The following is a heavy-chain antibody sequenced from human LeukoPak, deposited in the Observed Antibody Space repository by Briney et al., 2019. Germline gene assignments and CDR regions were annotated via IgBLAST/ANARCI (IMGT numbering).Heavy chain of an antibody. J-gene: IGHJ4*02. Sequence: SGPTLVNPTQTLTLTCTFSGFSLSTSGVGVGWIRQPPGKALEWLALIYWNDDKRYSPSLKSRLTITKDTSKNQVVLIMTNMDPVDTATYYCANMITFGGVIVPVGFDYWGQGTLVTVSS. CDR2: IYWNDDK. CDR1: GFSLSTSGVG. CDR3: ANMITFGGVIVPVGFDY. D-gene: IGHD3-16*02. V-gene: IGHV2-5*01.